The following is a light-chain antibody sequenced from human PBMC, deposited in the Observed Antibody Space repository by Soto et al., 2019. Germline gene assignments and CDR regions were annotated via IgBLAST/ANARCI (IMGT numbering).Light chain of an antibody. CDR2: DAT. Sequence: EIVLTQSPATLSLYPGERATLSCRASQSVSSNLAWYQQKPGQPPRLLIHDATNRATGVPARFSGSGSGTDFTLTISSLESEDFAVYYCQQRRNWLTFGGGPTVEIK. J-gene: IGKJ4*01. V-gene: IGKV3-11*01. CDR1: QSVSSN. CDR3: QQRRNWLT.